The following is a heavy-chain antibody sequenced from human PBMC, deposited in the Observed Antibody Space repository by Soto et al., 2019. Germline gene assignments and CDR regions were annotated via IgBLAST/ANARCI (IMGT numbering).Heavy chain of an antibody. J-gene: IGHJ6*02. V-gene: IGHV3-30-3*01. CDR2: ISWAGSNK. D-gene: IGHD6-19*01. Sequence: QVQLVESGGGVVQPGRSLRLSCAASGFTFSSYAMHWVRQAPGKGLEWVAVISWAGSNKYYVDSVKARFTISRYNSKNPLYLQMNSLRAEDTAVYYCARDGYSSGWWGGYYYGMDVWGHGNTVTVSS. CDR1: GFTFSSYA. CDR3: ARDGYSSGWWGGYYYGMDV.